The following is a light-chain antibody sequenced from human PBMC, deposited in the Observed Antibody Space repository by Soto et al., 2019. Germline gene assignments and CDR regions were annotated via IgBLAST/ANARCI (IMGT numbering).Light chain of an antibody. Sequence: QSVLTQPASVSGSPGQSITISCSGTTSDVGTFGLVSWFQQHPGKAPKLMIYEGSKRPAGVSKRFSGSKSGDTASLTISGLQAEDEADYYCSSYAGSTTFYVLGTG. J-gene: IGLJ1*01. CDR3: SSYAGSTTFYV. CDR2: EGS. V-gene: IGLV2-23*01. CDR1: TSDVGTFGL.